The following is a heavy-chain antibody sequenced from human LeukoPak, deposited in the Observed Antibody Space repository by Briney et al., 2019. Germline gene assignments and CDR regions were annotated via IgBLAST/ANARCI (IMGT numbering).Heavy chain of an antibody. CDR3: ARDYYGSGSYYDY. V-gene: IGHV4-39*07. Sequence: SETLSLTCTVSGGSISSGFYYWAWIRQPPGKGLEWIGSIYYSGITYYNPSFKSPVTISIDTAKNQFSLKLSSVTAADTAVYYCARDYYGSGSYYDYWGQGTLVTVSS. D-gene: IGHD3-10*01. CDR2: IYYSGIT. CDR1: GGSISSGFYY. J-gene: IGHJ4*02.